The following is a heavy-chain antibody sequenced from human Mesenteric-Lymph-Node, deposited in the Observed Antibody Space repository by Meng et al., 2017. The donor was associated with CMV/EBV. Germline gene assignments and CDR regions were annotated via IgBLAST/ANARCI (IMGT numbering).Heavy chain of an antibody. V-gene: IGHV3-30*04. CDR1: GFIFSSFP. D-gene: IGHD3-3*01. CDR3: ARATLWLAYYFDY. J-gene: IGHJ4*02. CDR2: ISYDGSSV. Sequence: GGSLKISCVASGFIFSSFPMHWVRQSPGKGLEWVAVISYDGSSVHYADSVRGRVTISRDNSKNTLYLEMYGLTVEDTATYYCARATLWLAYYFDYWGQGTLVTVSS.